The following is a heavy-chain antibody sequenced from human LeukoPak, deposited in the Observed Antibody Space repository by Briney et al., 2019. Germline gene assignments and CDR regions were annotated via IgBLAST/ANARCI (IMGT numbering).Heavy chain of an antibody. CDR3: ARVKDPGGYYYYYYMDV. J-gene: IGHJ6*03. Sequence: SETLSLTCTVSRDSISSTIHYWGWIRQPPGKGLEWIGSVYFNGNTYYNPSLKSLVTISVDTSKNQFSLKLSSVTAADTAMYYCARVKDPGGYYYYYYMDVWGKGTTVTVSS. D-gene: IGHD3-16*01. CDR2: VYFNGNT. CDR1: RDSISSTIHY. V-gene: IGHV4-39*07.